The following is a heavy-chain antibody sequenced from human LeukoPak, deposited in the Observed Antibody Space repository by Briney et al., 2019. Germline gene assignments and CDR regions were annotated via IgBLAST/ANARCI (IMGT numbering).Heavy chain of an antibody. V-gene: IGHV3-72*01. CDR2: SRNKAKSYTT. CDR3: ARVGSVARSDYLDY. Sequence: PGGSLSLSCAASGFTFSDHFLAWVRQAPGKGLEWVGGSRNKAKSYTTEYAASVKGRFTISRDDSKNSLYLQMNSLKTEDTAVYYCARVGSVARSDYLDYWGQGTLVTVSS. J-gene: IGHJ4*02. CDR1: GFTFSDHF. D-gene: IGHD5-12*01.